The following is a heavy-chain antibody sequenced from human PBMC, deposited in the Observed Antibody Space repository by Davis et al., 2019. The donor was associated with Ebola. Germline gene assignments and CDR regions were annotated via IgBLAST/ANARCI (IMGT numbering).Heavy chain of an antibody. D-gene: IGHD3-10*01. Sequence: AASVKVSCKASGYKFSSSGITWVRQAHRQGLEWVGGITPTVGTENNAPRFQGRVTITADEPTSTSYMELSSLRSDDTAVYYSERGGESVKWLGEQHGVQDFYHLDVWGKGTTVIVSS. CDR2: ITPTVGTE. V-gene: IGHV1-69*13. CDR3: ERGGESVKWLGEQHGVQDFYHLDV. J-gene: IGHJ6*03. CDR1: GYKFSSSG.